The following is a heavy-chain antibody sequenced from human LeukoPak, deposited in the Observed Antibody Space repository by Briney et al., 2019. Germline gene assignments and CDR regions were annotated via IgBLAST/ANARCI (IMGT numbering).Heavy chain of an antibody. V-gene: IGHV4-34*01. CDR2: INHSGST. CDR1: GGSFSGYY. CDR3: ARLVPPGWFDP. D-gene: IGHD6-6*01. J-gene: IGHJ5*02. Sequence: SETLSLTCAVYGGSFSGYYWSWIRQPPGKGLEWIGEINHSGSTNYNPSLKSRVTISIDTSKNQFSLKLTSVTAADTAVYYCARLVPPGWFDPWGQGTLVTVSS.